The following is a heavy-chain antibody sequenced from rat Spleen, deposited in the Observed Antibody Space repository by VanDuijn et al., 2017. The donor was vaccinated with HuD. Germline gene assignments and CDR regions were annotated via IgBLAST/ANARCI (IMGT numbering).Heavy chain of an antibody. CDR1: GFTFSDYY. V-gene: IGHV5-29*01. Sequence: EVQLVESDGGLVQPGRSLKLSCAASGFTFSDYYMAWVRQVPTKGLEWVATINYDGSGTYYRDSVKGRFTISRDNANSTLYLQMDSLRSEDTATYYCVRSVVDYWGQGVMVTVSS. CDR2: INYDGSGT. CDR3: VRSVVDY. J-gene: IGHJ2*01.